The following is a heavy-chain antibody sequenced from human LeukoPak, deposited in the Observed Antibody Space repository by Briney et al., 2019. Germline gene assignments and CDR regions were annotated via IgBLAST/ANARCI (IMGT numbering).Heavy chain of an antibody. CDR3: ARVSGDYVFDY. V-gene: IGHV4-34*01. Sequence: GSLRLSCAASGFTFSSYEMNWVRQAPGKGLERIGEINHSGSTNYNPSLKSRVTISVDTSKNQFSLKLSSVTAADTAVYYCARVSGDYVFDYWGQGTLVTVSS. CDR1: GFTFSSYE. CDR2: INHSGST. D-gene: IGHD4-17*01. J-gene: IGHJ4*02.